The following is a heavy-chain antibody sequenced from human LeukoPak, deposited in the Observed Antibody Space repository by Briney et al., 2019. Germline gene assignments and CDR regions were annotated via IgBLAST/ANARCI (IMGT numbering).Heavy chain of an antibody. J-gene: IGHJ4*02. D-gene: IGHD3-10*01. CDR2: IYHSGST. CDR3: ARTRSRSGTLYY. Sequence: PSETLSLTCAVSGYSISSGYYWGWIRQPPGKGLEWIGSIYHSGSTYYNPSLKSRVTISVDTSKNQFSPKLSSVTAADPAVYYCARTRSRSGTLYYWGQGTLVTVSS. CDR1: GYSISSGYY. V-gene: IGHV4-38-2*01.